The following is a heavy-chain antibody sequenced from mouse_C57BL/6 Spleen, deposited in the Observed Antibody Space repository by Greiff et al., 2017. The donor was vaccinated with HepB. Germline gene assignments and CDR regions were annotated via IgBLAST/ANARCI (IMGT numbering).Heavy chain of an antibody. CDR2: IDPSDSET. J-gene: IGHJ4*01. D-gene: IGHD3-2*02. Sequence: QVQLQQPGAELVRPGSSVKLSCKASGYTFTSYWMHWVKQRPIQGLEWIGNIDPSDSETHYNQKFKDKATLTVDKSSSTAYMQLSSLTSEDSAVYYCARGGQLRLRHYAMDYWGQGTSVTVSS. CDR1: GYTFTSYW. V-gene: IGHV1-52*01. CDR3: ARGGQLRLRHYAMDY.